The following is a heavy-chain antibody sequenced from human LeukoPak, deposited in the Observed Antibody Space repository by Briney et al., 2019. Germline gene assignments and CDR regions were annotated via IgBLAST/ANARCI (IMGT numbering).Heavy chain of an antibody. J-gene: IGHJ4*02. CDR2: ISSISTYM. Sequence: GGSLRLSRTVSGFAFSTYHMNWVRQAPGKGLEWVSSISSISTYMYYADSVKGRFTISRDNAKNSLYLQMNRLRAEDTAVYYCSAGTAVAADFWGQGTLVTVSS. D-gene: IGHD6-19*01. CDR1: GFAFSTYH. V-gene: IGHV3-21*01. CDR3: SAGTAVAADF.